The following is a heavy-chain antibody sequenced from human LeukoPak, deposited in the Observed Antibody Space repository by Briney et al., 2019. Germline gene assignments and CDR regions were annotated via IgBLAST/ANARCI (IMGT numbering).Heavy chain of an antibody. CDR3: ARASGLPFTMTLDY. Sequence: ASVTVSCKASGYTYTSYYMRWVRQAPGQGLEWMGIINPSGGSTSYAQKFQGRVTMTRDTSTSTVYMELSSLRSDDTAVYYCARASGLPFTMTLDYWGQGTLVTVSS. CDR1: GYTYTSYY. V-gene: IGHV1-46*01. CDR2: INPSGGST. D-gene: IGHD3-22*01. J-gene: IGHJ4*02.